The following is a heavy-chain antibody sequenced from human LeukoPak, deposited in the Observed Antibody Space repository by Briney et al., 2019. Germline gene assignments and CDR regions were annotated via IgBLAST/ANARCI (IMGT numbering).Heavy chain of an antibody. J-gene: IGHJ4*02. V-gene: IGHV1-69*13. CDR2: IIPIFGTA. D-gene: IGHD6-19*01. Sequence: SVKVSCKASGGTFSSYAISWVRQAPGQGPEWMGGIIPIFGTANYAQKFQGRVTITADESTSTAYMELSSLRSEDTAVYYCARVSSGWYYFDYWGQGTLVTVSS. CDR1: GGTFSSYA. CDR3: ARVSSGWYYFDY.